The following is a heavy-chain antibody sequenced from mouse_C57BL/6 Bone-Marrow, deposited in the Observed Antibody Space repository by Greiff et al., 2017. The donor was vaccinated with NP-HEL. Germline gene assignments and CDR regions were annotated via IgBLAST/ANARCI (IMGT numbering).Heavy chain of an antibody. Sequence: EVKLVESEGGLVQPGSSMKLSCTASGFTFSDYYMAWVRQVPEKGLEWVANINYDGSSTYYLDSLKSRFIISRDNAKNILYLQMSSLKSEDTATYYCARVGYGSSYGFAYWGQGTLVTVSA. CDR2: INYDGSST. J-gene: IGHJ3*01. CDR3: ARVGYGSSYGFAY. CDR1: GFTFSDYY. V-gene: IGHV5-16*01. D-gene: IGHD1-1*01.